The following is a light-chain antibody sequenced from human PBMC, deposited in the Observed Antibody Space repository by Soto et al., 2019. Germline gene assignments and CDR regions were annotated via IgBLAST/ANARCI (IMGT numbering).Light chain of an antibody. CDR2: KAS. CDR3: QQYNSYSPAT. V-gene: IGKV1-5*03. J-gene: IGKJ1*01. Sequence: DIQMTQSPSTLSASVGDRVTITCRARQSISSWLAWYQQKPGKAPKLLIYKASSLESGVPSRFSGSGSGTEFTLTISSLQPDDFATYYFQQYNSYSPATFGQGTKVEIK. CDR1: QSISSW.